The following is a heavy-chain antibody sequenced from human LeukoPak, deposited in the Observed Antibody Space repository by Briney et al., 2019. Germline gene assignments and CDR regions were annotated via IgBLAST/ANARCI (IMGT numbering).Heavy chain of an antibody. J-gene: IGHJ5*02. CDR2: IYYSGST. CDR3: ARGGGFGEFPFDP. D-gene: IGHD3-10*01. Sequence: SETLTLTCTVSGGSISSSSYYWGWIRQPPGKGLEWIGSIYYSGSTHYNPSLKSRVTISVDTSKNQFSLKLSSVTAADTAVYYCARGGGFGEFPFDPWGQGTLVTVSS. V-gene: IGHV4-39*07. CDR1: GGSISSSSYY.